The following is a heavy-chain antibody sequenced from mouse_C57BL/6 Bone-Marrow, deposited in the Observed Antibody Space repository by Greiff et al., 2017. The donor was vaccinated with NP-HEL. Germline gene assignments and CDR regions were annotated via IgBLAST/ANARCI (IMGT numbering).Heavy chain of an antibody. D-gene: IGHD4-1*01. V-gene: IGHV1-82*01. Sequence: QVQLKQSGPELVKPGASVKISCKASGYAFRSSWMNWVKQRPGQGLEWIGRIYPGDGDTNYNGKFKGKATLTADKSSSTAYMQLSSLTAEDSAVDFGARSRWDAYAMDYWGQGTSVTVSS. J-gene: IGHJ4*01. CDR3: ARSRWDAYAMDY. CDR2: IYPGDGDT. CDR1: GYAFRSSW.